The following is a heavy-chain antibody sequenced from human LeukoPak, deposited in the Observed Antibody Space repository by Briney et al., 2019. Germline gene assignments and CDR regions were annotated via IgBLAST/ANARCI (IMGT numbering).Heavy chain of an antibody. J-gene: IGHJ4*02. CDR1: GFTFTICA. CDR2: ISGSGGST. Sequence: PGGSLRLSCAASGFTFTICAMNWVRQAPGKGLEWVSGISGSGGSTYYADSVKGRFTISRDSSKNTVYLQMNSLRAEDTAVYYCAKARRSACSSTSCYPFDYWGQGTLVTVSS. D-gene: IGHD2-2*01. V-gene: IGHV3-23*01. CDR3: AKARRSACSSTSCYPFDY.